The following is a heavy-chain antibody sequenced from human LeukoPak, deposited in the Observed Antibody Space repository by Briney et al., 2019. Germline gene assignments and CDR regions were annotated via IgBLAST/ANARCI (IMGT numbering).Heavy chain of an antibody. Sequence: PGGSLRLSCAASGFTFSDSWMYWVRQAPGKGLVWVSRINSDESSTSYADSVQGRFTISRDNAKNTLYLQMNSLRAEDTAVYYCAGCVAVPGLPDSWGQGTLVSVSS. J-gene: IGHJ4*02. CDR2: INSDESST. CDR3: AGCVAVPGLPDS. CDR1: GFTFSDSW. D-gene: IGHD6-19*01. V-gene: IGHV3-74*01.